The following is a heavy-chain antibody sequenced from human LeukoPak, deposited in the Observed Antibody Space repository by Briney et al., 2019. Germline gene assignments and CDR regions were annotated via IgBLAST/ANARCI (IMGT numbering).Heavy chain of an antibody. CDR3: ARAVTSSSSWYKWVNGFDP. CDR1: GDSVNSGGSS. CDR2: IFYSGTT. V-gene: IGHV4-30-4*07. D-gene: IGHD6-13*01. Sequence: PSETLSLTCAASGDSVNSGGSSWSCIRQPPGQGLEWIGHIFYSGTTYYNPSLKSRVTISADTTKNQFSLKLSSVTDADTAVYYCARAVTSSSSWYKWVNGFDPWGQGTLGTVSS. J-gene: IGHJ5*02.